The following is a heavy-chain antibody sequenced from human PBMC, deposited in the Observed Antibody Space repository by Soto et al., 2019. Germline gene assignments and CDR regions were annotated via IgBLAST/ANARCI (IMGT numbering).Heavy chain of an antibody. CDR2: INPNSGDT. Sequence: ASVKVSCKASGYSFTDYYIHWVRQAPGQGLEWMGWINPNSGDTNYAQKFQGRVTMTRDTSISTAYMDLTSLRSDDTAMYYCVSSKYNMVAGPKWFDPWGQGILVTVSS. V-gene: IGHV1-2*02. J-gene: IGHJ5*02. CDR3: VSSKYNMVAGPKWFDP. D-gene: IGHD1-20*01. CDR1: GYSFTDYY.